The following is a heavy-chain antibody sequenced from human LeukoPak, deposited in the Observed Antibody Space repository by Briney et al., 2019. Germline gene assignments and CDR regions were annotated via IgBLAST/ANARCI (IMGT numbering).Heavy chain of an antibody. D-gene: IGHD4-17*01. CDR2: IKSEIDGGTI. V-gene: IGHV3-15*01. J-gene: IGHJ4*02. CDR3: TVHNFKTTAISYFNC. Sequence: GGSLRLSCAASGFTFSDAWMSWVRQAPGKGLEWVGRIKSEIDGGTIDYAAPVKGRFTISRDDSKNTLYLQMNSLKTEDTAVFYCTVHNFKTTAISYFNCWGQGTLVTVSS. CDR1: GFTFSDAW.